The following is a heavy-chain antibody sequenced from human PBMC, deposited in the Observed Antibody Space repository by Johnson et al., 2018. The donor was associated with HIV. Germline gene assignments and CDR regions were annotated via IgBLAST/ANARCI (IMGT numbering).Heavy chain of an antibody. Sequence: VQLVESGGGVVQPGGSLRLSCAASGFTVSSNYMSWVRQAPGKGLEYVSAISSNGGSTYYANSVKGRFTISRDNSKNTLYLQMGSLRAEDMAVYYCVRGLLWFGELLEAFDIWGQGTMVTVSS. V-gene: IGHV3-64*01. CDR2: ISSNGGST. CDR1: GFTVSSNY. J-gene: IGHJ3*02. CDR3: VRGLLWFGELLEAFDI. D-gene: IGHD3-10*01.